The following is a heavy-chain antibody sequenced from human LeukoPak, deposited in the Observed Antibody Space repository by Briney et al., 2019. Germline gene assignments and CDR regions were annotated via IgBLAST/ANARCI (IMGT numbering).Heavy chain of an antibody. CDR2: IYYSGSV. Sequence: SETLSLTCTVSGGSLTSYSWSWIRQPPGQGLQWIGYIYYSGSVNYNPSLKSRVTISVDTSKNQFSLNLSSVTAADTAVYYCARLGSYFDYWGQGTQVTVSS. V-gene: IGHV4-59*08. CDR1: GGSLTSYS. CDR3: ARLGSYFDY. J-gene: IGHJ4*02.